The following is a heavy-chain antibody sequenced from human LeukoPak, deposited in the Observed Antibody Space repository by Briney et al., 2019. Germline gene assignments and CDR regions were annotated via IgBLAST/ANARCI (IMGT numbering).Heavy chain of an antibody. V-gene: IGHV3-23*01. Sequence: PGGSLRLSCAASGLTFSSYAMNWVRQAPGKGLEWASGISGSGGSTYYADSVKGRFTISRDNSKNTLYLQMNSLRAEDTAVYYCARERTYYYYYMDVWGKGTTVTVSS. CDR1: GLTFSSYA. J-gene: IGHJ6*03. CDR3: ARERTYYYYYMDV. CDR2: ISGSGGST.